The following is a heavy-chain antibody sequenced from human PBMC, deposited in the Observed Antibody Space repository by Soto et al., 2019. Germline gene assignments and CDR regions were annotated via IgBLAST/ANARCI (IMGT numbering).Heavy chain of an antibody. CDR3: GPNRGGGGY. V-gene: IGHV3-53*01. J-gene: IGHJ4*02. CDR2: IYSGGYT. Sequence: EVQLVESGGGLIQPGGSLRLSCAVSGFTVSNNYMSWVRQAPGKGLEGVSVIYSGGYTAYGDSVKGRFTISRDNSKNTIYLQMNARRPPGRAVYYWGPNRGGGGYWGQGTLVTVSS. CDR1: GFTVSNNY. D-gene: IGHD3-10*01.